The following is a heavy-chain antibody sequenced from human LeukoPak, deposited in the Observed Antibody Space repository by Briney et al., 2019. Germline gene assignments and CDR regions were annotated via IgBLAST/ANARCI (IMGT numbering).Heavy chain of an antibody. D-gene: IGHD1-26*01. J-gene: IGHJ4*02. CDR1: GYTFTGYY. CDR3: ARESGSYEAYFDY. Sequence: GASVKVSCKASGYTFTGYYMHWVRQAPGQGLEWMGWINPNSGGTNYAQKFQGRVTMTRDTSISTAYMELSRLRSEDTAVYYCARESGSYEAYFDYWGQGTLVTVSS. CDR2: INPNSGGT. V-gene: IGHV1-2*02.